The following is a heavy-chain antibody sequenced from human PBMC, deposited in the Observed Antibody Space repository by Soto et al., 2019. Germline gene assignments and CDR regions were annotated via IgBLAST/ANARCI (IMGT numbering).Heavy chain of an antibody. CDR3: ARDRSLGFGALGD. V-gene: IGHV4-59*08. D-gene: IGHD3-10*01. J-gene: IGHJ4*02. CDR2: IYYSGST. Sequence: QVQLQESGPGLVKPSETLSLTCTVSGGSISSYYWSWIRQLPGKGLEWIGYIYYSGSTNYNPSLKSRVTISVDTSKNQFSLKLSSVTAADTAVYYCARDRSLGFGALGDWGQGTLVTVSS. CDR1: GGSISSYY.